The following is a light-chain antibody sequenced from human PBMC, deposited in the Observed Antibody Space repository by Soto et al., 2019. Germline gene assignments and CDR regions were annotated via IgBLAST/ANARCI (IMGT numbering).Light chain of an antibody. V-gene: IGKV1-27*01. J-gene: IGKJ1*01. CDR2: GAS. Sequence: DIQMTQSPSSLPASVGDMVTITCRASQGIGNYLVWYQQKPGKVPNLLIYGASILQSRVPSRFSGSGSGTYFSLTISSLQPEDAATYYCQKYDTVPWTFGQGTKVEIK. CDR3: QKYDTVPWT. CDR1: QGIGNY.